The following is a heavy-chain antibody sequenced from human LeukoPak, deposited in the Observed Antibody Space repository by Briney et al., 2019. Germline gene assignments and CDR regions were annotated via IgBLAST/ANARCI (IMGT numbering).Heavy chain of an antibody. CDR2: ISSSSSYI. Sequence: PGGSLRLSCAASGFTFSSYAMHWVRQAPGKGLEWVSSISSSSSYIYYADSVKGRFTISRDNAKNSLYLQMNSLRAEDTAVYYCARDSEYYYDSSGYYFDYWGQGTLVTVSS. CDR1: GFTFSSYA. D-gene: IGHD3-22*01. V-gene: IGHV3-21*01. CDR3: ARDSEYYYDSSGYYFDY. J-gene: IGHJ4*02.